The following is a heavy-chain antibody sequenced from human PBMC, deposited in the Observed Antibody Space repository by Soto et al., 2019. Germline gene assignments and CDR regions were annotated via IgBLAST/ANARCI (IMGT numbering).Heavy chain of an antibody. Sequence: GWSLRLSCAASGFTFSSYAMSCVRQAPGKGLEWVSAISGSGGTTYYADSVKGRFTISRDNSKNTLYLQMNSLRAEDTAVYYCATAQDHSNYYYYYLDVWGKGTTVNGSS. J-gene: IGHJ6*03. CDR2: ISGSGGTT. V-gene: IGHV3-23*01. CDR3: ATAQDHSNYYYYYLDV. D-gene: IGHD4-4*01. CDR1: GFTFSSYA.